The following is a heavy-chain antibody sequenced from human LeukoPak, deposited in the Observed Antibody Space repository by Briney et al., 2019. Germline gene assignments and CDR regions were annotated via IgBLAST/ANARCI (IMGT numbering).Heavy chain of an antibody. J-gene: IGHJ4*02. V-gene: IGHV1-2*02. CDR3: TRGAEAETSPLDF. Sequence: ASVKVSCKASGYIFSDYYMHWVRQAPGQGLEWLGWINPKSGAADYAQQFRGRVTMTRDTSINTDYMEMKRVTSDDTAVYYCTRGAEAETSPLDFWGQGTLVIVS. CDR1: GYIFSDYY. D-gene: IGHD6-13*01. CDR2: INPKSGAA.